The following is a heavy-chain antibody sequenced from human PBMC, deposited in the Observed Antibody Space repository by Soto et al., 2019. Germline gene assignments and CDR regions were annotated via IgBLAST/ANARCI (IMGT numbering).Heavy chain of an antibody. D-gene: IGHD6-6*01. Sequence: TLSLTCIVSGGSISSYYWSWIRQPPGKGLECIGYIYYTGSTNYNPSLKSRVTFSVDTSKNQFSLKLSSVTAADTAVYYCAKYSSSSFDYWGQGTLVTVSS. J-gene: IGHJ4*02. V-gene: IGHV4-59*08. CDR3: AKYSSSSFDY. CDR2: IYYTGST. CDR1: GGSISSYY.